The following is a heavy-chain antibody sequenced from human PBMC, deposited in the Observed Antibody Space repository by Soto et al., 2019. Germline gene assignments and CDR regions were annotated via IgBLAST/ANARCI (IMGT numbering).Heavy chain of an antibody. CDR2: IYSGGST. Sequence: GGSLRLSCAASGFSVSSNYMSWVSQAPGKGLEWVSVIYSGGSTYYADSVKGRFTISRHNSKNTLYLQMNSLRAEDTAVYYCARGPNPYCSSTSCYGAPFDYWGQGTLVTVSS. D-gene: IGHD2-2*01. CDR3: ARGPNPYCSSTSCYGAPFDY. CDR1: GFSVSSNY. J-gene: IGHJ4*02. V-gene: IGHV3-53*04.